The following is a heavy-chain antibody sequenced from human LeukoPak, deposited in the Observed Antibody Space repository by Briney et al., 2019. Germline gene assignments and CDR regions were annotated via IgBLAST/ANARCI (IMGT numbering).Heavy chain of an antibody. CDR1: GFTFSTYA. CDR3: VRNVVAVKWFDP. J-gene: IGHJ5*02. D-gene: IGHD2-15*01. Sequence: GGSLRLSCEASGFTFSTYAMTWVRQAPGMGLEWISYISNGGYTAYYASSVKGRFTVSRDDAKNTLYLQMDSLRVEDTALYYCVRNVVAVKWFDPWGQGTLVTVSS. CDR2: ISNGGYTA. V-gene: IGHV3-48*03.